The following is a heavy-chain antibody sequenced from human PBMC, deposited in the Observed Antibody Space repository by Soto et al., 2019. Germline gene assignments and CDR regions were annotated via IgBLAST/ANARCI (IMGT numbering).Heavy chain of an antibody. J-gene: IGHJ6*02. CDR2: ISAYNGNT. D-gene: IGHD3-10*01. CDR3: ARVTTMVRGVRFLLYCMDV. CDR1: GYTFTSYG. Sequence: ASVKVSCKASGYTFTSYGISWVRQAPGQGLEWMGWISAYNGNTNYAQKPQGRVTMTTDTSTSTAYMELRSLRSDDTAVYYCARVTTMVRGVRFLLYCMDVWGQGTPVSAP. V-gene: IGHV1-18*01.